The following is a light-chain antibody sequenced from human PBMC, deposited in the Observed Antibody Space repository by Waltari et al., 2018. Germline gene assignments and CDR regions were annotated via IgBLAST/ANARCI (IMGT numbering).Light chain of an antibody. J-gene: IGKJ1*01. CDR2: KAS. Sequence: DIQLTQSPSTLSASVGYRVPITCRASQNINTWLAWHQQKPGKAPKLLIYKASTLESGVPSRFSGSGSGTEYTLTISSLQPDDFATYYCLQYNGEPRTFGQGTKVEVK. V-gene: IGKV1-5*03. CDR3: LQYNGEPRT. CDR1: QNINTW.